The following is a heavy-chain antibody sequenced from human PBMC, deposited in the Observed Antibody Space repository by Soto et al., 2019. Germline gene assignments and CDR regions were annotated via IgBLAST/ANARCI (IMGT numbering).Heavy chain of an antibody. CDR1: GFTFTTYA. Sequence: GGSLRLSCAASGFTFTTYAMSWVRQAPGKGLEWVSVISRRGDTTYYADSVKGRFTISRDNSKNTLYLQMNSLRAEDRAVYYCARIQAGYASSGYFSAFDIWGQGTMGTVSS. D-gene: IGHD3-22*01. V-gene: IGHV3-23*01. CDR3: ARIQAGYASSGYFSAFDI. J-gene: IGHJ3*02. CDR2: ISRRGDTT.